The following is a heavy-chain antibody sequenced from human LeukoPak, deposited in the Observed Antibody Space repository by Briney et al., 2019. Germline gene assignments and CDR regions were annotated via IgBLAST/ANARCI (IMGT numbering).Heavy chain of an antibody. J-gene: IGHJ4*02. Sequence: GASVKVSCKASGYTFTAYYMHWVRQAPGQGLEWMGWINPSSGGTNYAQKFQGRVIMTRGTSISTAYMELSRLRSDDTAVYYCASPSNYGSGSQLNYWGQGTLVTVSS. D-gene: IGHD3-10*01. CDR1: GYTFTAYY. CDR3: ASPSNYGSGSQLNY. V-gene: IGHV1-2*02. CDR2: INPSSGGT.